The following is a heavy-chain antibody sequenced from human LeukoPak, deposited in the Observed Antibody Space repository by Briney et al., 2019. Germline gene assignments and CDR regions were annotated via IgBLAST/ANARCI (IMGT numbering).Heavy chain of an antibody. CDR1: GYTFTSYG. CDR2: ISAYNGNT. D-gene: IGHD3-10*01. V-gene: IGHV1-18*01. CDR3: AGTRGLDYYYGMDV. J-gene: IGHJ6*02. Sequence: ASVKVSCKPSGYTFTSYGISWVRQAPGQGLEWMGWISAYNGNTNYAQKLQGRVSMTTDTSTSTAYMELRSLRSDDTAVYYCAGTRGLDYYYGMDVWGQGTTVTVSS.